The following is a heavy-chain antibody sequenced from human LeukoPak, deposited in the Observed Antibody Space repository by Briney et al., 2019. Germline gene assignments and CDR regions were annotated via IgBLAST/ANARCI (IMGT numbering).Heavy chain of an antibody. Sequence: SETLSLTCTVSGGSISSYYWSWIRQPPGKGLEWIGYIYYSGSTNYNPSLKSRVTISVDTSKNQFSLKLSSVTAADTAVYYCARDQVKGYFDYWGQGTLVTVYS. V-gene: IGHV4-59*01. D-gene: IGHD2-21*01. J-gene: IGHJ4*02. CDR2: IYYSGST. CDR3: ARDQVKGYFDY. CDR1: GGSISSYY.